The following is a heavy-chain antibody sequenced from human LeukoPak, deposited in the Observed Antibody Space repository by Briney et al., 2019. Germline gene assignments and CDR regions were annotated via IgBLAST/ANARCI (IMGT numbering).Heavy chain of an antibody. CDR1: GYTFTSYD. D-gene: IGHD3-22*01. V-gene: IGHV1-8*01. CDR3: ARRSDDYDSTAYYH. J-gene: IGHJ4*02. Sequence: GASVKVSCKASGYTFTSYDINWVRQATGQGLEWRGWVNPNSGNTGYAQKFQGRVTMTRNTATTTVYMDLSSLTSDDTTIYYCARRSDDYDSTAYYHWGLGTLVTVSS. CDR2: VNPNSGNT.